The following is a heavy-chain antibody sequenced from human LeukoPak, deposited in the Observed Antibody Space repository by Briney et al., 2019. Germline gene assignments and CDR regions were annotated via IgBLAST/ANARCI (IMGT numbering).Heavy chain of an antibody. J-gene: IGHJ4*02. D-gene: IGHD3-3*01. CDR3: TRDVRFERVDY. CDR2: IKQDGSEK. V-gene: IGHV3-7*01. Sequence: GGSLRLSCAASGFFFSSYCMSWVCQAPGKGLEWVANIKQDGSEKYYVDSVKGRFTISRDNAKNSLYLQMNSLRAEDTAVYYCTRDVRFERVDYRGQGTLVTVSS. CDR1: GFFFSSYC.